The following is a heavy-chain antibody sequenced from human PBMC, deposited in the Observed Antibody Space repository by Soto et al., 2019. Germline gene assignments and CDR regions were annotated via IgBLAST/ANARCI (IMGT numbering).Heavy chain of an antibody. Sequence: PGGSLRLSCTASGFTFSSHWMTWVRQGPGKALEWVANIKQDGSEEYYLDSVKGRFTISRDNAKNSLFLQMNSLRAEDTAVYYCASRPSDRNYYGVFDYWGQGTLVTVSS. CDR2: IKQDGSEE. CDR3: ASRPSDRNYYGVFDY. V-gene: IGHV3-7*03. CDR1: GFTFSSHW. D-gene: IGHD3-3*01. J-gene: IGHJ4*02.